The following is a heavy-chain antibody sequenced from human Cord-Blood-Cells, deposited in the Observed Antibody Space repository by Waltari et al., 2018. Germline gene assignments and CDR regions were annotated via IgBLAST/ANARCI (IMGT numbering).Heavy chain of an antibody. V-gene: IGHV3-23*01. J-gene: IGHJ2*01. CDR3: AKKWYFDL. CDR2: ISGSGCST. CDR1: GFTFSSYA. Sequence: EVQLLESGGGLVQPGGSLRLSCAASGFTFSSYAMSGVRQAPGKGLEWVSAISGSGCSTDYADFVKGRFTISRDNAKNTLYLQMNSLRAEDTAVYYCAKKWYFDLWGRGTLVTVSS.